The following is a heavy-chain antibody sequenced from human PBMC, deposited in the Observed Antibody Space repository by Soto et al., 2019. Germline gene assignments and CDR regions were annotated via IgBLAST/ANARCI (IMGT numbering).Heavy chain of an antibody. J-gene: IGHJ6*02. CDR2: IYYSGST. D-gene: IGHD2-2*01. CDR1: GGSISSGGYY. V-gene: IGHV4-31*03. CDR3: ARLYGYGIRNSCHGHYAMDV. Sequence: PSETLSLTCTVSGGSISSGGYYWSWIRQHPGKGLEWIGYIYYSGSTYYNPSLKSRVTVSVDTSKNQFSLKVTSVTAADTAVYYCARLYGYGIRNSCHGHYAMDVWGQGTTVTVSS.